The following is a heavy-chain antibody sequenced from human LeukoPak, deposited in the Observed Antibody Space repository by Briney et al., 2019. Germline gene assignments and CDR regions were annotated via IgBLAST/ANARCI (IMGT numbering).Heavy chain of an antibody. V-gene: IGHV3-30-3*01. J-gene: IGHJ3*02. CDR2: ISYDGINK. CDR1: GFTFGRYA. CDR3: AKLRLGQLSFGAYDI. D-gene: IGHD3-16*02. Sequence: PGGSLRLSCAASGFTFGRYAMHWVRQAPGKGLEWVALISYDGINKYYADSVRGRFTISRDNFRNTLYLQMNSLRAGDTAVYYSAKLRLGQLSFGAYDIWGQGTMVTVSS.